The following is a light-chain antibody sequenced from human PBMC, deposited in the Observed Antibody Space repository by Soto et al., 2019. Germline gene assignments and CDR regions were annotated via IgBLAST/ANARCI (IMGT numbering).Light chain of an antibody. J-gene: IGLJ1*01. CDR1: SGHISDA. V-gene: IGLV4-69*01. CDR3: AAWDDSFNGLYV. Sequence: QPVLTQSPSASASLGASVKLTCTLSSGHISDAIAWHLRQTEKGPRKLRKVDSDGSRNKGDGIPDRFSGSRSGARRYLVICSLQSQDEADYYCAAWDDSFNGLYVFGTGTKLTVL. CDR2: VDSDGSR.